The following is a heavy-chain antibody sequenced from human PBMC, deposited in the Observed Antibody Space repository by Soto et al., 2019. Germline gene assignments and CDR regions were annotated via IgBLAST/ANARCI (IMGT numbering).Heavy chain of an antibody. V-gene: IGHV3-74*01. CDR1: GFTLSNHW. CDR2: INSDGSTT. D-gene: IGHD6-13*01. CDR3: ARGKEQHNTRTYSYYDS. Sequence: GSLRLSCAASGFTLSNHWMHWVRQAPGKGLVWVSRINSDGSTTSYADSVKGRFTISRDNSKNTLYLQMNSLRAEDTAVYYCARGKEQHNTRTYSYYDSWGQGTLVTVSS. J-gene: IGHJ4*02.